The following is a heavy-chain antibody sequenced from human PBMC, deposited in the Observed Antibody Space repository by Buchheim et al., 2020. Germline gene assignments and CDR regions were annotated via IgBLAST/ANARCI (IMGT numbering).Heavy chain of an antibody. CDR1: GGSITGSY. V-gene: IGHV4-59*12. D-gene: IGHD2-21*02. CDR2: VSASGDS. J-gene: IGHJ6*02. Sequence: QVQLQESGPGLVKPSETLSLTCNVSGGSITGSYWSWIRQPPGKGLEWIGYVSASGDSIYNPSLESRVTMSVETSTNQFSLTLRSATAADTAIYYCARDCGGDCYGHYYGLDVWGQGTT. CDR3: ARDCGGDCYGHYYGLDV.